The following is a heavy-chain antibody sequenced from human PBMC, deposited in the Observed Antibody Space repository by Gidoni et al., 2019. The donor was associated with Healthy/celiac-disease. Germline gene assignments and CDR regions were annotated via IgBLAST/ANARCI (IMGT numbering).Heavy chain of an antibody. J-gene: IGHJ4*02. CDR3: ARDRGWPDPLFDY. V-gene: IGHV3-33*01. CDR1: GFTFSSYG. CDR2: IGYDGITK. D-gene: IGHD6-19*01. Sequence: VQLVASGGGVVQPGRSLRRSCAASGFTFSSYGMHWVRQAPGKGLGWLAVIGYDGITKYYADSVKGHFTISRDNSNHTLYLQMNSLRAADTAVYSCARDRGWPDPLFDYWGQGTLVPVSS.